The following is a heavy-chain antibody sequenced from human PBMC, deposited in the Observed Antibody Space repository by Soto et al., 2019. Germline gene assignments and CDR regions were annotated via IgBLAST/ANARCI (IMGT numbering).Heavy chain of an antibody. Sequence: PSETLSLTCTVSGGSLTSSYWSWLRRPPGKGLEWIAYIYDTGISGYTPSTSYNPSLKSRVTMSVDTSKSQFSLKLTSVTAADTAVYYCARGEDAFFYYGLDVWGQGITVTVSS. CDR1: GGSLTSSY. CDR2: IYDTGISGYTPST. CDR3: ARGEDAFFYYGLDV. V-gene: IGHV4-59*01. J-gene: IGHJ6*02.